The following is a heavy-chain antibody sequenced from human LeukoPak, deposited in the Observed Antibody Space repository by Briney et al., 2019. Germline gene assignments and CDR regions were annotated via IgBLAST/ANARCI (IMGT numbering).Heavy chain of an antibody. D-gene: IGHD2-8*02. V-gene: IGHV4-39*01. J-gene: IGHJ5*02. CDR3: ARGHTGQNWFDP. CDR1: GGSISSSSYY. Sequence: KPSETLSLTCTVSGGSISSSSYYWGWIRQPPGKGLEWIGSIYYSGSTYYNPSLKSRVTISVDTSKNQFSLKLSSVTAADTAIYYCARGHTGQNWFDPWGQGTLVTVSS. CDR2: IYYSGST.